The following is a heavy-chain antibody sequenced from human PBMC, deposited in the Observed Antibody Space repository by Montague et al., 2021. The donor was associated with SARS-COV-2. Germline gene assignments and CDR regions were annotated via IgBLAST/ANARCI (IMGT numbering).Heavy chain of an antibody. CDR1: GGSLSGHS. V-gene: IGHV4-34*01. Sequence: SETLSLTCAVYGGSLSGHSWSWVRQAPEKGLEWIGDIGHTGSFKYNPSLKSRVTMSIGAAKNQFSLRMTSVTAADTSIYYCARGGTERSTTFGVVFFPLLDSWGQGTLVTVSS. J-gene: IGHJ4*02. CDR3: ARGGTERSTTFGVVFFPLLDS. D-gene: IGHD3-3*01. CDR2: IGHTGSF.